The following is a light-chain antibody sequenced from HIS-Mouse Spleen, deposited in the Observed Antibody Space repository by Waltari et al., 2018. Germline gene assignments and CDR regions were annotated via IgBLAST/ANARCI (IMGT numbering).Light chain of an antibody. CDR2: AAS. Sequence: DIQLTQSPSFLSASVGDRVTITCRASQGISSYLAWYQQKPGKAHKLLIYAASTLQSGVPSRFSGSGSGTDFTLTISSLQPEDFATYYCQQLNSYPPTFGQGTKVEIK. J-gene: IGKJ1*01. V-gene: IGKV1-9*01. CDR3: QQLNSYPPT. CDR1: QGISSY.